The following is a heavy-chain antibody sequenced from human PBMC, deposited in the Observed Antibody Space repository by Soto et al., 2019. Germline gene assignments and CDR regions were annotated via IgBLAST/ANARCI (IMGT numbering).Heavy chain of an antibody. CDR2: ISSSSSTI. V-gene: IGHV3-48*02. CDR3: ATDVGDSRSAILTGYYFGSRWFDP. D-gene: IGHD3-9*01. CDR1: GFTFSSYS. Sequence: EVQLVESGGGLVQPGGSLRLSCAASGFTFSSYSMNWVRQAPGKGLEWVSYISSSSSTIYYADSVKGRFTISRDNAKNSMYLHMNSLRDEDTAVYYCATDVGDSRSAILTGYYFGSRWFDPWGQGTLVTVSS. J-gene: IGHJ5*02.